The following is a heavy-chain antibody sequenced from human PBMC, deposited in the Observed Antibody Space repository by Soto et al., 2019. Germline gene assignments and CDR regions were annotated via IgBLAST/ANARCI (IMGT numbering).Heavy chain of an antibody. V-gene: IGHV4-59*01. CDR2: IYYSGST. D-gene: IGHD5-12*01. CDR1: GGSISSYY. J-gene: IGHJ6*02. CDR3: ARSRGSGYPYYYYGMDV. Sequence: SENLSLTCTVSGGSISSYYWSWIRQPPLKGLEWIGYIYYSGSTNYNPSLKSRVTISVDTSKNQFSLKLSSVTAADTAVYYCARSRGSGYPYYYYGMDVWGQGTTVTVSS.